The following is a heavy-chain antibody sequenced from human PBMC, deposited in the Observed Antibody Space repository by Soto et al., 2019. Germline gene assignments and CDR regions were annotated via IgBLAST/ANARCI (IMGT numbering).Heavy chain of an antibody. V-gene: IGHV1-69*01. CDR1: GGIFNTYA. CDR3: ARDRDYYGXXXXYNRIDF. Sequence: QVQLVQSGPEVKEPGSSVKLTCKVSGGIFNTYAISWLRQAPGQGLEWMGGIIPIFGTPNYAQRLQGRVTNTAHESTSTAYMELSRLRSDDTAVYYCARDRDYYGXXXXYNRIDFLGQGTLVSVSS. D-gene: IGHD3-10*01. CDR2: IIPIFGTP. J-gene: IGHJ4*02.